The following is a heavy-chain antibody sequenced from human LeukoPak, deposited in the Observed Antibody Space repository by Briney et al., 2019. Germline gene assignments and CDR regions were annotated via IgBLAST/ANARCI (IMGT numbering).Heavy chain of an antibody. CDR3: ATVFPVFGGSYFSRVGAFDI. D-gene: IGHD1-26*01. CDR1: GYTLTELS. CDR2: VDPEDGET. Sequence: GASVKVSCKVSGYTLTELSMHWVRQAPGKGLEWMGGVDPEDGETIYAQKFQGRVTMTEDTSTDTAYMELSSLRSEDTAVYYCATVFPVFGGSYFSRVGAFDIWGQGTMVTVSS. J-gene: IGHJ3*02. V-gene: IGHV1-24*01.